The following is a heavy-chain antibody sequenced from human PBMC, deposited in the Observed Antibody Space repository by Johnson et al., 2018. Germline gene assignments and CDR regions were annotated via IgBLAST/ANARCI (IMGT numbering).Heavy chain of an antibody. Sequence: VQLVQSGGGLVQPGGSLKLSCAASGFTFSGSAMHWVRQASGKGLEWVGRIRSKANSYATAYAASVKGRFTITRDDSKNTAYLQMNSLKTEDTAVYYCIRQQKVRGVIYYMDVWGKGTTVTVSS. CDR2: IRSKANSYAT. V-gene: IGHV3-73*01. CDR1: GFTFSGSA. CDR3: IRQQKVRGVIYYMDV. J-gene: IGHJ6*03. D-gene: IGHD3-10*01.